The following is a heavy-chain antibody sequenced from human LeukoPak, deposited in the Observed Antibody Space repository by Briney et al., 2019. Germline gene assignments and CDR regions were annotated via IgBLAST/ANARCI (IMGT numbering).Heavy chain of an antibody. CDR1: EFTFNSYA. CDR2: ISGSGDTT. J-gene: IGHJ6*03. CDR3: AKALRAGHRPVYTYYYMDV. D-gene: IGHD5/OR15-5a*01. Sequence: GGSLRLSCAASEFTFNSYAMNWVRQAPGKGLEWVSTISGSGDTTYYADSVRGRFTISRDKSKNTVFLQMNSLRADDTAVYYCAKALRAGHRPVYTYYYMDVWGKGTTVTVS. V-gene: IGHV3-23*01.